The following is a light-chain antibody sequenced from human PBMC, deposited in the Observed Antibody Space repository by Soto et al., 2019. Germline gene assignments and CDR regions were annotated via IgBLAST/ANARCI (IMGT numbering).Light chain of an antibody. V-gene: IGKV3-20*01. CDR1: QSVTNNY. CDR2: GAS. Sequence: VLPTSTGPISFSPLERVKIYFLCSQSVTNNYLSWYPQKPGQAPRLLIDGASSRATGVPDRFSGSGSGTDFTLTISRLEPEDFAVFYCQKYGNSPINCGQGQRRAIK. CDR3: QKYGNSPIN. J-gene: IGKJ5*01.